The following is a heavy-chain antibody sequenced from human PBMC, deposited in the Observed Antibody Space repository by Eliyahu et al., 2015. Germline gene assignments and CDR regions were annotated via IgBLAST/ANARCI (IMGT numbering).Heavy chain of an antibody. CDR1: GYTFTSXG. Sequence: QVQLVQSGAEVKKPGASVKVSCKASGYTFTSXGISWVRQAPGQGLEWXGWISXYNGNTXYAXKLQGRVTMTTDTSTSTAYMELRSLRSDDTAVYYCARVPGGGKRLRFPTLHIDYWGQGTLVTVSS. D-gene: IGHD4-17*01. J-gene: IGHJ4*02. V-gene: IGHV1-18*01. CDR2: ISXYNGNT. CDR3: ARVPGGGKRLRFPTLHIDY.